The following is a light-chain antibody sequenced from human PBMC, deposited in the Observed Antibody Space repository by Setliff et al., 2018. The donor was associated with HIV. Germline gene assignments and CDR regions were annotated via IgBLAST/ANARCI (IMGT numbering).Light chain of an antibody. CDR2: EVS. J-gene: IGLJ1*01. CDR3: SSYTTSATYV. Sequence: QSALAQPASVSGSPGQSITISCTGTRSDVGGYDYVSWYQQHPDKAPKLMIYEVSNRPSGISNRFSGSKSGNTASLTISGLQAEDEADYYCSSYTTSATYVFGTGTKV. CDR1: RSDVGGYDY. V-gene: IGLV2-14*01.